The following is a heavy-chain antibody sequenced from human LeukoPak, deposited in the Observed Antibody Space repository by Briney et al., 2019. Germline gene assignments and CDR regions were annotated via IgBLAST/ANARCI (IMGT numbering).Heavy chain of an antibody. CDR2: ISGSGGST. J-gene: IGHJ3*02. D-gene: IGHD3-22*01. CDR1: GFTFSIFG. CDR3: AKEFGRYYYDSSGYYTLDAFDI. Sequence: GGSLRLSCAASGFTFSIFGMSWVRQAPGKGLEWVSGISGSGGSTYYADSVKGRFTISRDNSENTLYLQMNSLRAEDTAVYYCAKEFGRYYYDSSGYYTLDAFDIWGQGTMVTVSS. V-gene: IGHV3-23*01.